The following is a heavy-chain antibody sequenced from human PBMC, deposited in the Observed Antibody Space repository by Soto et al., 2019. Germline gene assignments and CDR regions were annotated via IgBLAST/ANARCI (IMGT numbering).Heavy chain of an antibody. V-gene: IGHV4-34*01. J-gene: IGHJ4*02. CDR1: GGSFSGYY. D-gene: IGHD6-13*01. CDR2: VNHSGST. CDR3: ARVHSSSYHYFDY. Sequence: SETLSLTCAVYGGSFSGYYWSWIRQPPGKGLEWIGEVNHSGSTNYNPSLKSRVTMSVDTSKNQFSLNLSSVTAADTAVYYCARVHSSSYHYFDYWGQGTVVTVS.